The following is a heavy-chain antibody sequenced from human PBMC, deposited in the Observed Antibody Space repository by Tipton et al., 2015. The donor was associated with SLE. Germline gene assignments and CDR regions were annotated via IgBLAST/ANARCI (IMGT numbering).Heavy chain of an antibody. CDR2: IYYSGST. Sequence: TLSLTCTVSGGSISSYYWSWVRQPPGKGLEWIGYIYYSGSTNYNPSLKSRVTISVDTSNNQFSLKLSSVTAADTAVYYCVRGPKDVWGQGTTVTVSS. CDR1: GGSISSYY. CDR3: VRGPKDV. J-gene: IGHJ6*02. V-gene: IGHV4-59*08.